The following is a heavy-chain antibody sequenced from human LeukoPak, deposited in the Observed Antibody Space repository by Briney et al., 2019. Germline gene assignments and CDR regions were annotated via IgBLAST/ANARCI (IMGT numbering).Heavy chain of an antibody. J-gene: IGHJ3*02. V-gene: IGHV4-39*07. CDR1: GGSISSSSYY. CDR3: ARDLRAGLDYDSSGPTPKGAFDI. CDR2: IYYSGST. Sequence: SETLSLTCTVSGGSISSSSYYWGWIRQPPGKGLEWIGSIYYSGSTYYNPSLKSRVTISVDTSKNQFSLKLSSVTAADTAVYYCARDLRAGLDYDSSGPTPKGAFDIWGKGKMVTVSS. D-gene: IGHD3-22*01.